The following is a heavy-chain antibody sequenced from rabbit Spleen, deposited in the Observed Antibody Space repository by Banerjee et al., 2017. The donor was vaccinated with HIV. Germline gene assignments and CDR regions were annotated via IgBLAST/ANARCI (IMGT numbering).Heavy chain of an antibody. CDR2: IWTDTSGST. V-gene: IGHV1S45*01. J-gene: IGHJ6*01. Sequence: QEQLVESGGGLVQPEGSLTLTCKASGFDLSSYYYMCWVRQAPGKGLEWIACIWTDTSGSTYCANWVNGRFTVSKASSTTVTLQMTSLTAADTATYFCARDTGSSFSSYGMDLWGQGTLVTVS. D-gene: IGHD8-1*01. CDR3: ARDTGSSFSSYGMDL. CDR1: GFDLSSYYY.